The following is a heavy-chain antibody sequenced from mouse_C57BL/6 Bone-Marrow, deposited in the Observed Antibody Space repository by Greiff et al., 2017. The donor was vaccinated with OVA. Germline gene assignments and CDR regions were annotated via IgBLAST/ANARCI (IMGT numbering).Heavy chain of an antibody. CDR3: ASLGDYGNY. J-gene: IGHJ2*01. V-gene: IGHV1-82*01. Sequence: VKLMESGPELVKPGASVKISCKASGYAFSSSWMNWVKQRPGKGLEWIGRIYPGDGDTNYNGKFKGKATLTADKSSSTAYMQLSSLTSEDSAVYFCASLGDYGNYWGQGTTLTVSS. D-gene: IGHD2-1*01. CDR2: IYPGDGDT. CDR1: GYAFSSSW.